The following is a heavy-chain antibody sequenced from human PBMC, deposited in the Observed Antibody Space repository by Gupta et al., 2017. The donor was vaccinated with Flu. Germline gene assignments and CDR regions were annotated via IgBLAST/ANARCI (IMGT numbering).Heavy chain of an antibody. J-gene: IGHJ4*02. CDR2: ISNSAAT. CDR1: GFTFSSYE. Sequence: EVQLVESGGGLVQPGGSLRLSCAASGFTFSSYEFSWVRLAPGKGLEWVSFISNSAATYYTDPVKGRFTISRDNAKNSVFLQMNSLRVEDTAFYYCARGHWDSWGQGTLVTVSS. CDR3: ARGHWDS. V-gene: IGHV3-48*03.